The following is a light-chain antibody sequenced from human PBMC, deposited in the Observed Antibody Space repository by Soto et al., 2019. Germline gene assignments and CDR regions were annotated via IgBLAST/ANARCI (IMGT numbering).Light chain of an antibody. CDR3: ASYAGSDNVI. J-gene: IGLJ2*01. Sequence: QSALTQPPSASGPPGQSVTISCTGTSSDIGGFNFVSWYQQHPGKAPKLMIYEVSKRPSGVPDRFSGSKSANTASLTVSGLQTEDEADYYCASYAGSDNVIFGGGTKLTVL. CDR1: SSDIGGFNF. V-gene: IGLV2-8*01. CDR2: EVS.